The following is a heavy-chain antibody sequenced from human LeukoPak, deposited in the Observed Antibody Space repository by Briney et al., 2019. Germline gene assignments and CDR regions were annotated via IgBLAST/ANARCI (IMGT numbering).Heavy chain of an antibody. Sequence: ASVKVSCKASGYTFTGYYMHWVRQAPGQGLEWMGWINPNSGGTNYAQKFQGRVTMTRDTSISTAYMELSRLRSDDTAVYYCARGAADSSWFYCFDYWGQGTLVTVSS. CDR2: INPNSGGT. V-gene: IGHV1-2*02. CDR1: GYTFTGYY. J-gene: IGHJ4*02. CDR3: ARGAADSSWFYCFDY. D-gene: IGHD6-13*01.